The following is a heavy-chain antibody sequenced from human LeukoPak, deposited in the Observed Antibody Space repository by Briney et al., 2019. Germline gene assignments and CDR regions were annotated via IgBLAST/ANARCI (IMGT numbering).Heavy chain of an antibody. Sequence: ASVKVSCKASGYTFTGYYVHWVRQAPGQGLEWIGWINPINGGRNYAQNLQGRVTMTRDTSISTAYMELSSLRSDDTAVYYCARGEFCSNTNCYPFFDLWGRGTLVTVSA. CDR1: GYTFTGYY. V-gene: IGHV1-2*02. CDR2: INPINGGR. CDR3: ARGEFCSNTNCYPFFDL. D-gene: IGHD2-2*01. J-gene: IGHJ2*01.